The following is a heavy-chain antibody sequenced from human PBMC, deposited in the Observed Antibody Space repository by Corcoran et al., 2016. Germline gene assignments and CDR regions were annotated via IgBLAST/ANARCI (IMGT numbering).Heavy chain of an antibody. Sequence: QVQLQESGPGLVKPSQTLSLTCTVSGGSISSGGYYWSWIRQPPGKGLEWIGYIYYSGSTYYNPSLKSRVTISVDTSKNQFSLKLSSVTAADTAVYYGARYYDDSSGYYSRNWFDPWGQGTLVTVSS. CDR1: GGSISSGGYY. V-gene: IGHV4-31*03. D-gene: IGHD3-22*01. J-gene: IGHJ5*02. CDR3: ARYYDDSSGYYSRNWFDP. CDR2: IYYSGST.